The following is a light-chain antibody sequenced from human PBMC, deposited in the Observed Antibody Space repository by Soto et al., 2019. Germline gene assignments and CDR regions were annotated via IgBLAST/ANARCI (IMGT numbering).Light chain of an antibody. CDR3: QQSYSTPMWT. Sequence: DIQMTQSPSSLSASVGDRVTITCRASQSISTYLNWYQQKPGKAPKVLIYGASSLQSGVPSRFSGSGSGTDFTLTISSLQPEDFATYYCQQSYSTPMWTFGQVNKVEIK. CDR2: GAS. V-gene: IGKV1-39*01. CDR1: QSISTY. J-gene: IGKJ1*01.